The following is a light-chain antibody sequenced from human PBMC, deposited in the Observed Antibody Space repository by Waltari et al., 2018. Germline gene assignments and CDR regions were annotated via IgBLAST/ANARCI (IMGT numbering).Light chain of an antibody. J-gene: IGLJ3*02. V-gene: IGLV1-40*01. Sequence: QSVLAQPPSVSGAPGPRVPIPCSGSSSNIGAGSAVHWYQHLPGTAPKLLIYGNSNRPSGVPDRFSGSKSGTSASLAITGLQAEDEADYYCQSYDSSLSGSVFGGGTKLTVL. CDR3: QSYDSSLSGSV. CDR1: SSNIGAGSA. CDR2: GNS.